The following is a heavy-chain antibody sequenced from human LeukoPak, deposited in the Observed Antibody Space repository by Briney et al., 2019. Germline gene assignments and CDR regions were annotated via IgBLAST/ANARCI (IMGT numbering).Heavy chain of an antibody. CDR2: INSDGSST. CDR3: ATTSTIFGVYYGMDV. CDR1: GFTFSSYW. V-gene: IGHV3-74*01. J-gene: IGHJ6*02. Sequence: GGSLRLSCAASGFTFSSYWMHWVRQAPGKGMVWVSRINSDGSSTSYADSVKGRFTISRDNAKNTLYLQMNSLRAEDTAVYYCATTSTIFGVYYGMDVWGQGTTVTVSS. D-gene: IGHD3-3*01.